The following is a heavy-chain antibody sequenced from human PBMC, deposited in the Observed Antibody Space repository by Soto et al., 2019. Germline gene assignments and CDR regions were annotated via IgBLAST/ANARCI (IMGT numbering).Heavy chain of an antibody. CDR1: GYSVTSYW. J-gene: IGHJ6*02. CDR2: IYPGDSDT. Sequence: GDALKLSCKGSGYSVTSYWIGWERQMPGKGLEWMGIIYPGDSDTRYSPSFQGQVTISADKSISTAYLQWSSLKASDTAMYYCARHGGSSPLYYYYGMDVWGQGTTVTVSS. V-gene: IGHV5-51*01. D-gene: IGHD6-6*01. CDR3: ARHGGSSPLYYYYGMDV.